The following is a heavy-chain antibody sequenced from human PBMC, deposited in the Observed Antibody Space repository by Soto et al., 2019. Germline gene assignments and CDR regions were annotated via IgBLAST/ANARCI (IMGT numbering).Heavy chain of an antibody. Sequence: LSLTCTVSGGSISSYYWSWIRQPAGKGLEWIGRIYTSGSTNYNPSLKSRVTISVDTSKNQFSLKLSSVTAADTAVYYCARFLSYYYDSSGYYLRAFDIWGQGTMVTVSS. V-gene: IGHV4-4*07. CDR2: IYTSGST. J-gene: IGHJ3*02. CDR3: ARFLSYYYDSSGYYLRAFDI. D-gene: IGHD3-22*01. CDR1: GGSISSYY.